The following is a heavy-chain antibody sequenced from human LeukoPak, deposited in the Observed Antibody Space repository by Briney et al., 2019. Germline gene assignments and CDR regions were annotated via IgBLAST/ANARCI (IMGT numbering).Heavy chain of an antibody. CDR2: ITASGSTI. CDR1: GFTFSSSE. D-gene: IGHD3-10*01. Sequence: GGSLRLSCAASGFTFSSSEMNWVRQAPGKGLEWVSYITASGSTIYYAESVRGRFTISRDNAKNSLYLQMDSLRAEDTAIYYCAREDPYYDGPGSSGYWGQGTLVTVSS. CDR3: AREDPYYDGPGSSGY. V-gene: IGHV3-48*03. J-gene: IGHJ4*02.